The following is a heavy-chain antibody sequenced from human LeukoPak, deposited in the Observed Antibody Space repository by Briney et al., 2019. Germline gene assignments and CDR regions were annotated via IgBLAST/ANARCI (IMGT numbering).Heavy chain of an antibody. CDR2: LSSDGSKQ. CDR3: AKPNYSGSGNFPFDY. J-gene: IGHJ4*02. V-gene: IGHV3-30*18. D-gene: IGHD3-10*01. Sequence: PGGSVRLSCAASGFTFYTFGMLWLGHAPGKGRVGVADLSSDGSKQYYADSVKGRFTISRDNSKNTLYLQMNSLRAEDAAVYYCAKPNYSGSGNFPFDYWGQGTQVTVSS. CDR1: GFTFYTFG.